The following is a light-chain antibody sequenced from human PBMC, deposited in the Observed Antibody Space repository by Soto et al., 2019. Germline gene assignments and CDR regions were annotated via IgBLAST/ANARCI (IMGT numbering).Light chain of an antibody. Sequence: EIVMTQSPATLSVSPGERATLSCRASPSVSSNLAWYQQKPGQAPRLLIYGASTRATGIPARFSGSGFGAEFTLSISSLQSEDFAVYYCQQYNNWPPGNTFGGGTKVDIK. CDR2: GAS. CDR1: PSVSSN. V-gene: IGKV3-15*01. CDR3: QQYNNWPPGNT. J-gene: IGKJ4*01.